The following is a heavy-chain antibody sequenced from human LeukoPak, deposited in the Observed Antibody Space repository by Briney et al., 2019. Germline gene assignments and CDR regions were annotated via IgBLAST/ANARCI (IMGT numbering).Heavy chain of an antibody. CDR3: ASEITMTLY. Sequence: TGGSLRLSCAASGFTLSSYNMNWVRQAPGKGLEWVSSISSTSTYIHYADSLKGHFTISRDNAKNSLYLQMNSLRAGDTAVYYCASEITMTLYWGQGTLVTVSS. D-gene: IGHD3-22*01. V-gene: IGHV3-21*01. CDR1: GFTLSSYN. J-gene: IGHJ4*02. CDR2: ISSTSTYI.